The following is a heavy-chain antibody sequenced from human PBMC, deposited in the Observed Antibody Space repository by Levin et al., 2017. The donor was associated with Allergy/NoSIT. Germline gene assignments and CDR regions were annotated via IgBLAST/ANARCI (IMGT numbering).Heavy chain of an antibody. CDR2: INHSGST. J-gene: IGHJ4*02. V-gene: IGHV4-34*01. CDR3: ARGKRWLLWDREYYFDY. CDR1: GGSFSGYY. Sequence: GSLRLSCAVYGGSFSGYYWSWIRQPPGKGLEWIGEINHSGSTNYNPSLKSRVTISVDTSKNQFSLKLSSVTAADTAVYYCARGKRWLLWDREYYFDYWGQGTLVTVSS. D-gene: IGHD3-3*01.